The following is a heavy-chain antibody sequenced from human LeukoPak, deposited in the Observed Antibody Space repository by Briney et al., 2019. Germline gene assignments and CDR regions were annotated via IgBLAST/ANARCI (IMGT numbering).Heavy chain of an antibody. V-gene: IGHV3-9*01. CDR3: AKLARLRPYYYDSSGYRLEDAFDI. CDR2: ISWNSGSI. J-gene: IGHJ3*02. Sequence: GGSLRLSCAASGFTFDDYAMHWVRQAPGKGLEWVSGISWNSGSIGYADSVKGRFTISRDNAKNSLYLQMNSLRAEDTALYYCAKLARLRPYYYDSSGYRLEDAFDIWGQGTMVTVSS. D-gene: IGHD3-22*01. CDR1: GFTFDDYA.